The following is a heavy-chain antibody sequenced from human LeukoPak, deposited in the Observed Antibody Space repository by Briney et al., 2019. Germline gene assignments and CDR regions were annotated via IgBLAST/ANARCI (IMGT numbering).Heavy chain of an antibody. J-gene: IGHJ6*02. V-gene: IGHV3-74*01. CDR1: GFTFNNYW. CDR3: TRGSSGFSYYSAMDV. Sequence: GGSLRLSCAASGFTFNNYWMHWVRLVPGKGLVWVSRINSDGRSRHFADSVKGRFTISRENAKNTVYLQMNSLRGDDTAVYYCTRGSSGFSYYSAMDVWGQGTTVTVSS. CDR2: INSDGRSR. D-gene: IGHD3-10*01.